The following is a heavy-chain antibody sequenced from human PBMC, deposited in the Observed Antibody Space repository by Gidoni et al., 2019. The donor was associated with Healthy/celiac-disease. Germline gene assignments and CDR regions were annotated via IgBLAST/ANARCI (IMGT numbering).Heavy chain of an antibody. D-gene: IGHD3-3*01. Sequence: QLQLQEWGPGLVKPSETLSLTCTVSGGSISSSTSYWGWIRQPPGKGLEWIGSMYYSGSTYYNPSLKSRVTISVDTSKNQFSLKLSSVTATDTAVYYCARLLRSDYDFWSGYYPGFDYWGLGTLVTVSS. CDR3: ARLLRSDYDFWSGYYPGFDY. J-gene: IGHJ4*02. CDR2: MYYSGST. V-gene: IGHV4-39*01. CDR1: GGSISSSTSY.